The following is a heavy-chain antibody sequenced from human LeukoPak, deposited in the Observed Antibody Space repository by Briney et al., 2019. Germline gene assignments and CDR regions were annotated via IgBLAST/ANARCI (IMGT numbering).Heavy chain of an antibody. Sequence: SVKVSCKASGGTFSSYAISWVRQAPGQGLEWMGGIIPIFGTANYAQKFQGRVTITADESTSTAYMELSSLRSEDTAVYYCANHYSHYYDSSGAFDYWGQGTLVTVSS. CDR2: IIPIFGTA. J-gene: IGHJ4*02. CDR1: GGTFSSYA. D-gene: IGHD3-22*01. CDR3: ANHYSHYYDSSGAFDY. V-gene: IGHV1-69*13.